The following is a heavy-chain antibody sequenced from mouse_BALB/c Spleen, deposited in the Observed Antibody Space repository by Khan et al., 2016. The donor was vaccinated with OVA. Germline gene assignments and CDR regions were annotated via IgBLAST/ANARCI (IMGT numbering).Heavy chain of an antibody. CDR1: GYSFTTYY. CDR3: ARGTFDY. V-gene: IGHV1-34*01. D-gene: IGHD3-3*01. J-gene: IGHJ3*01. CDR2: IDPFNGGN. Sequence: VQLQQPGPELMKPGASVKISCKASGYSFTTYYMHWVKQSHGKSLEWIGYIDPFNGGNDYNQKSKGKATSIVDKSSGTAHIQLSGLTSEDYAVYYCARGTFDYWGQGTLVTVSA.